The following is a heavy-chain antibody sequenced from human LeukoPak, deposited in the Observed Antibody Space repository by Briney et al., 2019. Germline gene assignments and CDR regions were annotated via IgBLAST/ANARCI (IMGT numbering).Heavy chain of an antibody. CDR3: ASNDYYDSSEDY. D-gene: IGHD3-22*01. Sequence: GGSLRPSCAASGFTFSTSAMNWVRQAPGKGLEWVSSINNVRSHIYYADSVRGRFTISRDNAKNSLYLQMNSLRAEDTAVYYCASNDYYDSSEDYWGQGTLVTVSS. V-gene: IGHV3-21*01. CDR1: GFTFSTSA. CDR2: INNVRSHI. J-gene: IGHJ4*02.